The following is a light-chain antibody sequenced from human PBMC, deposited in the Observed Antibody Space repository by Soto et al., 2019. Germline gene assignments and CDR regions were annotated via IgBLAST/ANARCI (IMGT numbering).Light chain of an antibody. J-gene: IGKJ3*01. Sequence: EIVLTQSPGTLSLSPGERATLSCRASKSVSSSRLAWYPQNPGQAPRLLIYGASSRAAGIPDRFSGSGSGTDLTLSISRVEPEDFEVYYCQQYASSLFTFGHGTKVDIK. V-gene: IGKV3-20*01. CDR1: KSVSSSR. CDR2: GAS. CDR3: QQYASSLFT.